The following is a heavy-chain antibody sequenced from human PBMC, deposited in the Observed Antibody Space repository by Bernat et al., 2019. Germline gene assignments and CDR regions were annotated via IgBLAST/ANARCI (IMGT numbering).Heavy chain of an antibody. D-gene: IGHD1-7*01. Sequence: VQLVESGGGLVKPGGSLRLSCAASGFTFSSYSMNWVRQAPGKGLEWVAVMSYDENEKYYTDSVKGRFTISRDNSKNTLYLQMNSLRGEDTAVYYCAKDHFAEIIKWNYAWFDPWGQGTLVTVSS. V-gene: IGHV3-30*18. CDR3: AKDHFAEIIKWNYAWFDP. CDR1: GFTFSSYS. J-gene: IGHJ5*02. CDR2: MSYDENEK.